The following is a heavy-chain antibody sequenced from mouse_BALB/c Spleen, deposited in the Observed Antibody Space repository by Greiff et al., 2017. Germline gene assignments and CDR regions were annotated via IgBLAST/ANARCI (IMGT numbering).Heavy chain of an antibody. J-gene: IGHJ3*01. D-gene: IGHD3-2*01. Sequence: QVHVKQSGAELVRPGASVKLSCKALGYTFTDYEMHWVKQTPVHGLEWIGAIHPGSGGTAYNQKFKGKATLTADKSSSTAYMELSSLTSEDSAVYYCTRNRQLGLRWFAYWGQGTLVTVSA. CDR1: GYTFTDYE. CDR2: IHPGSGGT. CDR3: TRNRQLGLRWFAY. V-gene: IGHV1-15*01.